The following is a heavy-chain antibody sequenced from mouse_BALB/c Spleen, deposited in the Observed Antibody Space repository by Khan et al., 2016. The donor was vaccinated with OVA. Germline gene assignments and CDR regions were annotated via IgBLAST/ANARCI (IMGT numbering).Heavy chain of an antibody. CDR2: INTHSGVP. Sequence: QIQLVQSGPELKKPGETVRISCKASGYTFTTAGMQWVQKMPGKGLKWIGWINTHSGVPKYAEDFKGRFVFSLETSASTAYLQLTNRKNEDTATYCCARGGAAFYRNDGGAMDSWGQGTSVTVSS. CDR1: GYTFTTAG. D-gene: IGHD2-14*01. CDR3: ARGGAAFYRNDGGAMDS. J-gene: IGHJ4*01. V-gene: IGHV9-4*02.